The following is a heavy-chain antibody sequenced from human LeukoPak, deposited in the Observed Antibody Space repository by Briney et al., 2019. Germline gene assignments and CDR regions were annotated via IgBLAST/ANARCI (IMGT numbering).Heavy chain of an antibody. CDR1: GGSFSGYY. CDR2: INHSGST. V-gene: IGHV4-34*01. D-gene: IGHD3-3*01. J-gene: IGHJ6*02. Sequence: SETLSLTCAVYGGSFSGYYWSWIRQPPGKGLEWIGEINHSGSTNYNPSLKSRVTISVDTSKNQFSLKLSSVTAADTAVYYCARVYTYYDFWSGQPDYYYGMDVWGQGTTVTVSS. CDR3: ARVYTYYDFWSGQPDYYYGMDV.